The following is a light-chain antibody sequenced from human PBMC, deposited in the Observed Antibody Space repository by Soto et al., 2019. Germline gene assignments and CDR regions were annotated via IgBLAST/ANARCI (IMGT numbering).Light chain of an antibody. J-gene: IGKJ1*01. CDR3: PQYDSYPWT. V-gene: IGKV1-5*03. Sequence: DIQMTQSPSTLSAFVGDRVTITCRASQSISVWLAWYQQKPGKAPKLLMYKASSLESGVPSRFSGSGSGTEFTLTISSLQSDDFATYYCPQYDSYPWTFGQGTKVEIK. CDR2: KAS. CDR1: QSISVW.